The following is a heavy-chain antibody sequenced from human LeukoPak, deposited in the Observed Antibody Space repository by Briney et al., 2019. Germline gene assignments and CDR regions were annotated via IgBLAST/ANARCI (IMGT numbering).Heavy chain of an antibody. J-gene: IGHJ4*02. CDR2: IWYDGSNK. CDR1: GFTFSSYG. D-gene: IGHD3-10*01. V-gene: IGHV3-33*01. CDR3: ARDASYGSGSYYDY. Sequence: AGGSLRLSCAASGFTFSSYGMHWVRQAPGKGLEWVAVIWYDGSNKYYADSVKGRFPISRDNSKNTLYLQMNSLRAEDTAVYYCARDASYGSGSYYDYWGQGTLVTVSS.